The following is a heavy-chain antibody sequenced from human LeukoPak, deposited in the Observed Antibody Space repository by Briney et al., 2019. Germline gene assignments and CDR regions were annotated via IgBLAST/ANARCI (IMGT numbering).Heavy chain of an antibody. CDR2: IYYSGST. CDR1: GGSISSYY. J-gene: IGHJ6*03. Sequence: SETLSLTCTVFGGSISSYYWSWIRQPPGKGLEWVGYIYYSGSTNYNPSLRSRVTISVDTSKNQFSLKLSSVTAADTAVYYCARVTYYYGSGSYYNVNYYYYMDVWGKGTTVTVSS. V-gene: IGHV4-59*01. CDR3: ARVTYYYGSGSYYNVNYYYYMDV. D-gene: IGHD3-10*01.